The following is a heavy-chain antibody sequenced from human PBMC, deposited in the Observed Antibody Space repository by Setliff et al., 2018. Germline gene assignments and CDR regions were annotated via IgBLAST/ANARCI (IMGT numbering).Heavy chain of an antibody. V-gene: IGHV3-11*06. Sequence: GGSLRLSCAASGFIFSDYYMTWIRQAPGKGLEWVSYISRGGNYANYADSVKGRFIISRDNAKNSLYLQMNSLRAEDTAVYYCVRDPGGGFPSYYGMDVWGQGTTVTVSS. J-gene: IGHJ6*02. CDR3: VRDPGGGFPSYYGMDV. D-gene: IGHD2-15*01. CDR1: GFIFSDYY. CDR2: ISRGGNYA.